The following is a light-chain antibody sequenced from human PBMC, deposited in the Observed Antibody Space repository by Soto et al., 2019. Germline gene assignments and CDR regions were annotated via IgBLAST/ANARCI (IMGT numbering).Light chain of an antibody. J-gene: IGKJ1*01. V-gene: IGKV3-20*01. CDR1: QSVDNNF. CDR3: QQYMSSVT. Sequence: EIVLTQSPGSLSLSPGERATLSCRASQSVDNNFFAWYQKKPGQAPRLLMYGVSKRSTGIPDMFSGSGSGTDFTLTISRLEPEELAVSSCQQYMSSVTFGQGTRVEI. CDR2: GVS.